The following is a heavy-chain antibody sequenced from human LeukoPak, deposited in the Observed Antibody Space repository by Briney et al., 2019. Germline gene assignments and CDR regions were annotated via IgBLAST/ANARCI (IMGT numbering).Heavy chain of an antibody. J-gene: IGHJ4*02. CDR2: INPSGGST. CDR1: GYTFTSYY. V-gene: IGHV1-46*01. CDR3: ARDKRGYYYDSSGYYYFDY. Sequence: ASVKVSCKASGYTFTSYYMHWVRQAPGQGLEWMGIINPSGGSTSYAQKFQGRVTMTRDTSTSTVYMELSRLRSDDTAVYYCARDKRGYYYDSSGYYYFDYWGQGTLVTVSS. D-gene: IGHD3-22*01.